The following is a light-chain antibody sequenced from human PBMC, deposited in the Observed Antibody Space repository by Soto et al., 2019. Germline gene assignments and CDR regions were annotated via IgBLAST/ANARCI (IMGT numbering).Light chain of an antibody. Sequence: DIVMTQSPDSLAVSLGERATINCKSSQSVFYSTDSKNYLAWYQQKPGQPPKLLFYWATTRESGVPDRISGSGSGTHFTLTISSLQAEDVAVYYCQQYFNSPFTFGPGTKLEIE. J-gene: IGKJ2*01. CDR1: QSVFYSTDSKNY. CDR3: QQYFNSPFT. CDR2: WAT. V-gene: IGKV4-1*01.